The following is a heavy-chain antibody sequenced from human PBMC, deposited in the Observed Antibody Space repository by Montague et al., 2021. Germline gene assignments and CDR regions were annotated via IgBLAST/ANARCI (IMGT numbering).Heavy chain of an antibody. V-gene: IGHV4-38-2*02. Sequence: SETLSLTCTVSRSLINSDYYCGWIRQPPGKGLEWMGSVSHGGSTYYHPSLKSRVTVSVDTSNNHSSLKLGSVTAADTAMYYCARERDCYYYMDIWGKGTTITVSS. CDR3: ARERDCYYYMDI. CDR2: VSHGGST. CDR1: RSLINSDYY. J-gene: IGHJ6*03.